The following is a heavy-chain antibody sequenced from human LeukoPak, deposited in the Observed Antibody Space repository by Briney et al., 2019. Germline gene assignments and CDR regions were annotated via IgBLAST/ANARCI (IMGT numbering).Heavy chain of an antibody. CDR2: IYTSGGT. V-gene: IGHV4-61*02. J-gene: IGHJ5*02. Sequence: PSQTLSLTCTVSGGSISSGSYYWSWIRQPAGKGLEWIGRIYTSGGTNYNPSLKSRVTISVVTSKNQFSLKLSSVTAADTAVYYCARDDSYYDFWSGYSGNWFDPWGQGTLVTVSS. CDR3: ARDDSYYDFWSGYSGNWFDP. CDR1: GGSISSGSYY. D-gene: IGHD3-3*01.